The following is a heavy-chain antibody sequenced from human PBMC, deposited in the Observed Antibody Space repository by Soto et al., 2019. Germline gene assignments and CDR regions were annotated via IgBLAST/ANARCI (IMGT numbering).Heavy chain of an antibody. J-gene: IGHJ4*02. Sequence: QLQLQESGPGLVKPSETLSLTCTVSGGSISSSSYYWGWIRQPPGKGLEWIGSIYYSGSTYYNPSLKSRVTISVDTSKNQFSLKLSSVTAADTAVYYCAGDYDFWSGYPFDYWCQGTLVTVSS. CDR2: IYYSGST. D-gene: IGHD3-3*01. V-gene: IGHV4-39*01. CDR3: AGDYDFWSGYPFDY. CDR1: GGSISSSSYY.